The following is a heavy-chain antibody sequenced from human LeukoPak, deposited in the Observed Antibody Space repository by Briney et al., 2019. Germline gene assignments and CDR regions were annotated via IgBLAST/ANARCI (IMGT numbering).Heavy chain of an antibody. J-gene: IGHJ5*02. CDR2: INPSGGST. CDR3: ARESGYGSGGNWFDP. CDR1: GYTFTSYY. V-gene: IGHV1-46*01. Sequence: ASVKVSCKASGYTFTSYYMHWVRQAPGQGLEWMGIINPSGGSTSYAQKFQGRVTMTRDTSTSTVYMELSSLRSEDTAVYYGARESGYGSGGNWFDPWGQGTLVTVSS. D-gene: IGHD3-10*01.